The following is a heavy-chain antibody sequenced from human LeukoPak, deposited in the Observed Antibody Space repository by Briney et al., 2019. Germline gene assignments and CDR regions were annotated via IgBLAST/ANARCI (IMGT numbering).Heavy chain of an antibody. D-gene: IGHD6-13*01. J-gene: IGHJ4*02. CDR2: INPSVDNT. CDR3: ARDHGSPPYYFDY. V-gene: IGHV1-46*01. Sequence: ASVKVSCKASGYTFTGYGISWVRQAPGQGLEWMGIINPSVDNTNYAQKFQGRLTMTRDTSTSTVYMELSSLRSEDTAVYYCARDHGSPPYYFDYWGQGALVTVSS. CDR1: GYTFTGYG.